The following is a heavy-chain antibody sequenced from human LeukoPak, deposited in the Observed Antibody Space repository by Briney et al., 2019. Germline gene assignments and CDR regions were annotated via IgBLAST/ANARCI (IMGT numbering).Heavy chain of an antibody. D-gene: IGHD3-10*01. J-gene: IGHJ4*02. V-gene: IGHV4-34*01. Sequence: PSETLSLTCAVYGGSFSGYYWSWIRQPPGKGLEWIGEINHSGSTNYNPSLTSRLTISVDTSKNQFSLKLNSVTAADTAMYYCARGLSDGSGSSFDFWGRGTLVTVSS. CDR2: INHSGST. CDR1: GGSFSGYY. CDR3: ARGLSDGSGSSFDF.